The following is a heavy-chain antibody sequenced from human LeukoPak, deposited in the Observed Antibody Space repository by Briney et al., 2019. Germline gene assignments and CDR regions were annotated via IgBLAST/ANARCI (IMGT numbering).Heavy chain of an antibody. J-gene: IGHJ4*02. V-gene: IGHV4-61*02. CDR3: ARETSYYYDSSGYYLPPDY. CDR2: IYTSGST. CDR1: GGSISSGSYY. Sequence: SETLSLTCTVSGGSISSGSYYLSWIRQPAGKGLEWIGRIYTSGSTNYNPSLKSRVTISVDTSKNQFSLKLSSVTAADTAVYYCARETSYYYDSSGYYLPPDYWGQGTLVTVSS. D-gene: IGHD3-22*01.